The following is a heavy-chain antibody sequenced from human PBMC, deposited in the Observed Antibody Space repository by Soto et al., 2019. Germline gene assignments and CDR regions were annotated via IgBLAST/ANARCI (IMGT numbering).Heavy chain of an antibody. CDR3: ARDHSVYSSGWYRRYYYYYYGMDV. Sequence: QVQLVQSGAEVKKPGASVKVSCKASGYTFTSYGISWVRQAPGQGLEWMGWISAYNGNTNYAQKLQGRVTMTTDTSTSTAYMELRSLRSDDTAVYYCARDHSVYSSGWYRRYYYYYYGMDVWGQGTTVTVSS. V-gene: IGHV1-18*04. J-gene: IGHJ6*02. CDR2: ISAYNGNT. D-gene: IGHD6-19*01. CDR1: GYTFTSYG.